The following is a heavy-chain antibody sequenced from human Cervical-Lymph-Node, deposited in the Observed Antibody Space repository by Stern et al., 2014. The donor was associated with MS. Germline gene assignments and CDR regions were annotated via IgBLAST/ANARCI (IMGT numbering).Heavy chain of an antibody. V-gene: IGHV4-31*03. CDR2: IYYSGST. CDR1: GGSISSGGYY. CDR3: ARSGMVRGVVGY. D-gene: IGHD3-10*01. Sequence: QVQLVQSGPGLVKPSQTLSLTCTVSGGSISSGGYYWSWIRQHPGKGLEWIGYIYYSGSTYYNPSLKSRVTISVDTSKNQFSLKLSSVTAADTAVYYCARSGMVRGVVGYWGQGTLVTVSS. J-gene: IGHJ4*02.